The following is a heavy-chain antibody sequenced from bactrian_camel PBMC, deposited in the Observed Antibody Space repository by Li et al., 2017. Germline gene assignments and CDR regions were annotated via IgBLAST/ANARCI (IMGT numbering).Heavy chain of an antibody. CDR1: LYTASNVC. D-gene: IGHD3*01. V-gene: IGHV3S31*01. CDR2: IDETGGT. J-gene: IGHJ4*01. Sequence: VQLVESGGGSVQPGGSLKLSCVHSLYTASNVCMAWFRRTPGRDREGVASIDETGGTDYTASVAGRFTISEDKAENTLYLQMNNLKPDDTAMYYCVPRNWGAYDCSYGSWCFKGYWGQGTQVTVS. CDR3: VPRNWGAYDCSYGSWCFKGY.